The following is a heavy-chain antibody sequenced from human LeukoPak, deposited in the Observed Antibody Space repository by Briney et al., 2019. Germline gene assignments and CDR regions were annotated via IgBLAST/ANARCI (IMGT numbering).Heavy chain of an antibody. CDR1: GFTFSGYT. Sequence: GGSLRLSCAVSGFTFSGYTMHWVRQAPGKGLEWVAVTSFDGSNKYYEDSVKGRFTISRDNSKNTLYLQMNSLRPDDTAIYYCARDTLWEWGQGTLVTVSS. J-gene: IGHJ4*02. D-gene: IGHD1-26*01. CDR2: TSFDGSNK. V-gene: IGHV3-30-3*01. CDR3: ARDTLWE.